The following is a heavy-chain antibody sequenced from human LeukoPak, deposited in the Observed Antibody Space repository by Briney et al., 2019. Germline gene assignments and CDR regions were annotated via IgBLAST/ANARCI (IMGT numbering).Heavy chain of an antibody. CDR3: TTLTMIVVHNDY. CDR2: IKSKIDGGTT. V-gene: IGHV3-15*01. J-gene: IGHJ4*02. D-gene: IGHD3-22*01. Sequence: GGSLRLSCAASEFTLSNAWMSWVRQAPGKGLEWVGRIKSKIDGGTTDYAAPVEGRFTISRDDSKNTLYLQMNSLKTEDTAVHYCTTLTMIVVHNDYWGQGTLVTVSS. CDR1: EFTLSNAW.